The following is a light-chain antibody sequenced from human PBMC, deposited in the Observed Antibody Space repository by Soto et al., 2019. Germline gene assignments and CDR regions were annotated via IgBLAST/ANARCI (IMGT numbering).Light chain of an antibody. CDR3: QQYAYSPPYT. CDR1: QSISSSY. J-gene: IGKJ2*01. CDR2: GAS. V-gene: IGKV3-20*01. Sequence: EIVLTQSPGTLSLSPGERATLSCRASQSISSSYLAWYQQKPGQAPRVLIYGASSRATGIPDRFSGSGSGTDFTLNISRLEPEDFAVYYCQQYAYSPPYTFGQGTRLEI.